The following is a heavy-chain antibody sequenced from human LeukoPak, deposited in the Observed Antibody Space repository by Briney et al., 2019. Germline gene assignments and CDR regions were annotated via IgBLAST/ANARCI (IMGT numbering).Heavy chain of an antibody. CDR1: GYTFTGYY. V-gene: IGHV1-2*02. CDR2: ISPSSGAT. CDR3: ASGEQWPGY. D-gene: IGHD6-19*01. Sequence: ASVKVSCKASGYTFTGYYMHWVRQAPGQGLEWMGWISPSSGATNYAQRFQGRVTFTRDTSINTAYMELSSLRSDDTAVYYCASGEQWPGYWGQGSLVTVSS. J-gene: IGHJ4*02.